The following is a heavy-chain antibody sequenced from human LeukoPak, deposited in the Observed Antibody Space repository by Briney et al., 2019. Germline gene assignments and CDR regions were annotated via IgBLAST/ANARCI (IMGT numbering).Heavy chain of an antibody. CDR2: IYHSGST. CDR1: GGSISSSNW. Sequence: SETLSLTCAVSGGSISSSNWWSWVRPPPGKGLEWIGEIYHSGSTNYNPSLKSRVTISVDKSKNQFSLKLTSVTASDTAMYYCARALGGTYYNWFDSWGQGTLVTVSS. V-gene: IGHV4-4*02. D-gene: IGHD1-26*01. J-gene: IGHJ5*01. CDR3: ARALGGTYYNWFDS.